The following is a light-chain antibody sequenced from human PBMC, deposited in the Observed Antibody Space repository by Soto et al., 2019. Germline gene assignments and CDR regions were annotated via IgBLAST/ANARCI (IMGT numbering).Light chain of an antibody. V-gene: IGKV1-6*01. CDR3: LQDYNYPWT. Sequence: AIQMTQSPSSLSASIGDRVTITCRASQGIRNDLGWFQHRPGKAPKLLIFTTSKLHSGVPSRFSGSGSGTDFTLTISSLQPEDFVTYYCLQDYNYPWTFGQGTKVEMK. CDR1: QGIRND. J-gene: IGKJ1*01. CDR2: TTS.